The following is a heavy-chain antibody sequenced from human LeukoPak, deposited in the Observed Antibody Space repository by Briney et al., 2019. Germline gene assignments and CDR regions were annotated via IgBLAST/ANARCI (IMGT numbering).Heavy chain of an antibody. Sequence: SAETLSLTCTVSGDSISSYYWSWIRQPAGKGLEWIGRMYVSGSTNYNPSLKSRVTISVDTSKKQFSLKLTSATAADTAVYYCAGGGDYKSTLFDYWGQGTLVTAST. CDR1: GDSISSYY. V-gene: IGHV4-4*07. J-gene: IGHJ4*02. D-gene: IGHD5-12*01. CDR3: AGGGDYKSTLFDY. CDR2: MYVSGST.